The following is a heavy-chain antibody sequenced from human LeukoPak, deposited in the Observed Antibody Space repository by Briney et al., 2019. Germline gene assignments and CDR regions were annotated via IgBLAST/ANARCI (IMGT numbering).Heavy chain of an antibody. Sequence: PSETLSLTCTVSGGSISSSSYYWGWIRQPPGKGLEWIGSIYYSGSTYYNPSLKSRVTISVDTSKNQFSLKLSSVTAADTAVYYCAREFRSSGWYNEDYFDYWGQGTLVTVSS. CDR2: IYYSGST. CDR3: AREFRSSGWYNEDYFDY. V-gene: IGHV4-39*07. J-gene: IGHJ4*02. D-gene: IGHD6-19*01. CDR1: GGSISSSSYY.